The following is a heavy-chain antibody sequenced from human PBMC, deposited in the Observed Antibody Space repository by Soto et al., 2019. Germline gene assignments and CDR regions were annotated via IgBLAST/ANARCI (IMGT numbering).Heavy chain of an antibody. CDR2: ISSSSSTI. V-gene: IGHV3-11*01. D-gene: IGHD3-22*01. Sequence: PGGSLRLSCAASGFTFSDYYMSWIRQAPGKGLEWVSYISSSSSTIYYADSVKGRFTISRDNAKNSLYLQMNSLRAEDTGVYCCATQYDSSGYYYVLPAYWGQGTLVTVSS. CDR3: ATQYDSSGYYYVLPAY. J-gene: IGHJ4*02. CDR1: GFTFSDYY.